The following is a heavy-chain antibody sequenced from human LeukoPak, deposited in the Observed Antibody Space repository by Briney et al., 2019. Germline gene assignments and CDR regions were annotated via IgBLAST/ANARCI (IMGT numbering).Heavy chain of an antibody. V-gene: IGHV3-30*02. J-gene: IGHJ4*02. CDR3: ARYYLALY. CDR1: GFTFSSFG. CDR2: IRYDGIAI. D-gene: IGHD3-16*01. Sequence: GGSLRLSCAASGFTFSSFGMNWVRQAPGKGLEWVTFIRYDGIAIQYADSVKGRFTISRDNSKNALYLQMISLRPEDTAVYYCARYYLALYWGQGTLVTVSS.